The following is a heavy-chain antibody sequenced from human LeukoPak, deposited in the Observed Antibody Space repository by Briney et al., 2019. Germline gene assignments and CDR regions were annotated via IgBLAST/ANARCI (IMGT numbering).Heavy chain of an antibody. CDR3: ARSAVRGSSLGYYYYYMDV. V-gene: IGHV4-4*07. Sequence: SETLSLTCTVSGGSISSYYWSWIRQPAGKGLEWIGRIYTSGSTNYSPSLKSRVTMSVDTSKNQFSLKLSSVTAADTAVYYCARSAVRGSSLGYYYYYMDVWGKGTTVTVSS. J-gene: IGHJ6*03. CDR1: GGSISSYY. D-gene: IGHD6-6*01. CDR2: IYTSGST.